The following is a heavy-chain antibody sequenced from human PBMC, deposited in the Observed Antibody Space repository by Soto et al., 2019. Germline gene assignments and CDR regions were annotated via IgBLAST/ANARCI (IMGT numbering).Heavy chain of an antibody. Sequence: QVQLVESGGGVVQPGRSLRLSCAASGFTFSSYAISWVRQAPGQGLEWMGGIIPIFGTANYAQKFQGRVTITADESTSTAYMELSSLRSEDTAVYYCATYYYDSSGYYGGSDAFDIWGQGTMVTVSS. CDR2: IIPIFGTA. J-gene: IGHJ3*02. CDR1: GFTFSSYA. CDR3: ATYYYDSSGYYGGSDAFDI. V-gene: IGHV1-69*01. D-gene: IGHD3-22*01.